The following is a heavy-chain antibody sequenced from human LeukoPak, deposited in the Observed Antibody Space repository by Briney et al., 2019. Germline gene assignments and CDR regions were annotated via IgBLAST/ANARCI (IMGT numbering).Heavy chain of an antibody. V-gene: IGHV1-58*01. CDR3: AAPPYWSSTSCYPPDAFDI. J-gene: IGHJ3*02. CDR2: IVVGSGNT. Sequence: SVKVSSKASGFTFTISAVQWVRQARGQRLEWIGWIVVGSGNTNYAQKFQERVTITADMSTSTAYMELSSLRSEDTAVYYCAAPPYWSSTSCYPPDAFDIWGQGTMVTVSS. CDR1: GFTFTISA. D-gene: IGHD2-2*01.